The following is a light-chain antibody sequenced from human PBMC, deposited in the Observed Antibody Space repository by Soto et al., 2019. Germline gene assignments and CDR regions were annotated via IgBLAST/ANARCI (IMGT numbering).Light chain of an antibody. CDR2: GAS. CDR3: QQYGSSPRIT. CDR1: QSVSSSY. V-gene: IGKV3-20*01. Sequence: EIVLTQSPGTLSLSPGERATLSCRASQSVSSSYLAWYQQKPGQAPRLLIYGASSRATGIPDRFSGSRSGTDFTLTISRLEPEDFAVYYCQQYGSSPRITFGQGTRLEIK. J-gene: IGKJ5*01.